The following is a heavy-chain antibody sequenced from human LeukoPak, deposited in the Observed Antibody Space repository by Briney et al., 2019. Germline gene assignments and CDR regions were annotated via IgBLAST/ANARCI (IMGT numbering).Heavy chain of an antibody. CDR2: ISAYNGNT. CDR3: ARASRYCSGGSCYSQYYGY. V-gene: IGHV1-18*01. CDR1: GYTFTSYG. Sequence: ASVKVSCKASGYTFTSYGISWVRQAPGQGLEWMGWISAYNGNTNYAQKLQGRVTMTTDTSTSTAYMELRSLRSDDTAVYYCARASRYCSGGSCYSQYYGYWGQGTLVTVSS. J-gene: IGHJ4*02. D-gene: IGHD2-15*01.